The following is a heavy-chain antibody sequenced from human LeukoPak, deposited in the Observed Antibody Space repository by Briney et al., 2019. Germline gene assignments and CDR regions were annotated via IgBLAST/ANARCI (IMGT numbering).Heavy chain of an antibody. D-gene: IGHD3-22*01. J-gene: IGHJ5*02. V-gene: IGHV4-4*09. Sequence: SETLSLTCTVSGDSISSYYWSWIRQPSGKGLEWIGYIYTSGSTNYNPSLKSRVTISVDTSKNQFSLKLSSVPAADTGVYYCAAEDGPYYYDSSGLRVGWFDPWGPGTLVTVSS. CDR1: GDSISSYY. CDR2: IYTSGST. CDR3: AAEDGPYYYDSSGLRVGWFDP.